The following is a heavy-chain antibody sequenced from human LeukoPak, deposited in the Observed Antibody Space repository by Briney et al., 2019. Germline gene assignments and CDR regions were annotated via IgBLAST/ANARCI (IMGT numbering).Heavy chain of an antibody. V-gene: IGHV4-61*01. Sequence: PSETLSLTCTVSGGSVSSGSYYWSWIRQPPGKGLEWIGYIYYGGSTNYNPSLKSRVTISVDTSKNQFSLKLSSVTAADTAVYYCARDIGRYSYGPTYYYGMDVWGQGTTVTVSS. CDR3: ARDIGRYSYGPTYYYGMDV. CDR1: GGSVSSGSYY. D-gene: IGHD5-18*01. J-gene: IGHJ6*02. CDR2: IYYGGST.